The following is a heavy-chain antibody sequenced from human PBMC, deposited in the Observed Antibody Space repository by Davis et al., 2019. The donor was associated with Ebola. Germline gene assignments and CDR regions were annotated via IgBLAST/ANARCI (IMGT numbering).Heavy chain of an antibody. CDR1: GGFISSYY. J-gene: IGHJ6*03. V-gene: IGHV4-59*01. Sequence: PSETLSLTCTVSGGFISSYYWSWIRQPPGKGLEWIGYIYYSGSTNYNPSLKSRVTISVDTSKNQFSLKLSSVTAADTAVYYCARVYSGSYYYYYYMDVWGKGTTVTVSS. D-gene: IGHD1-26*01. CDR2: IYYSGST. CDR3: ARVYSGSYYYYYYMDV.